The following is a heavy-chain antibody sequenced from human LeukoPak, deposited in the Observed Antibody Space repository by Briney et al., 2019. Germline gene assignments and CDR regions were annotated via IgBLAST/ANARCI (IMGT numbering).Heavy chain of an antibody. J-gene: IGHJ4*02. D-gene: IGHD5-18*01. CDR3: AKRTPWIRRFHFDY. CDR2: ISGSGGRT. CDR1: GFTFSNYA. Sequence: GSLRLSCAASGFTFSNYAMSWVRQAPGKGLEWVSAISGSGGRTYYADSVKGGLTISRENSNNTLYLQMNSLRAEDTAVYYCAKRTPWIRRFHFDYWGQGTLVTVSS. V-gene: IGHV3-23*01.